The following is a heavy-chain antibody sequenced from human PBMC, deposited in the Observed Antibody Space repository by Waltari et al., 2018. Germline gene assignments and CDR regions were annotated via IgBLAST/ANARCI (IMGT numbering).Heavy chain of an antibody. CDR1: GFTFSSYW. CDR2: INSDGSST. Sequence: EVQLVESGGGLVQPGGSLRLSCAASGFTFSSYWMHWVRQAPGKGLVWVSRINSDGSSTSYAASVNDGFTISRENAKNMMYLQMNSLGAEDTAVYYCARGLRMVANSAAGYWGQGTLVTVSS. J-gene: IGHJ4*02. CDR3: ARGLRMVANSAAGY. D-gene: IGHD2-8*01. V-gene: IGHV3-74*01.